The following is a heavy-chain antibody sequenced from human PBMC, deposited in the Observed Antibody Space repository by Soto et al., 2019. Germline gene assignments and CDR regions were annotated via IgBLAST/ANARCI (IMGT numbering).Heavy chain of an antibody. J-gene: IGHJ3*02. V-gene: IGHV4-31*03. D-gene: IGHD6-6*01. CDR1: GGSISSGGYY. CDR3: ARGHLYSSSSLDAFDI. Sequence: QVQLQESGPGLVKPSQTLSLTCTVSGGSISSGGYYWSWIRQHPGKGLEWIGYIYYSGSTYYNPSLKSRVTISVDTSKNQFSLKLSSVTAADTAVYYCARGHLYSSSSLDAFDIWGQGTMVTVSS. CDR2: IYYSGST.